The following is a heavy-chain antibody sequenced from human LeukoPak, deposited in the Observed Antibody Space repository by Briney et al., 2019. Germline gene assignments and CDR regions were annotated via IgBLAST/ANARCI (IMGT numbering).Heavy chain of an antibody. CDR1: GGTFSSYA. CDR3: ARGGYCSSTSCYRFVFDY. D-gene: IGHD2-2*01. CDR2: IIPIFGTA. V-gene: IGHV1-69*05. Sequence: SMKDSCKASGGTFSSYAISWVRQAPGQGLEWMGGIIPIFGTANYAQKFQGRVTITTDESTSTAYMELSSLRSEDTAVYYCARGGYCSSTSCYRFVFDYWGQGTLVTVSS. J-gene: IGHJ4*02.